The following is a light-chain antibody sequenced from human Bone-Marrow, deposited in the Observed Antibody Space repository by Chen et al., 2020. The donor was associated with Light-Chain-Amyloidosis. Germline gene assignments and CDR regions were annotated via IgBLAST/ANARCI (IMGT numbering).Light chain of an antibody. CDR1: QGISSY. CDR2: AAS. V-gene: IGKV1-9*01. Sequence: DIQLTPSPSFLSASVGDRVTITCRASQGISSYLAWYQQKPGTAPKLLIYAASTLQSGVPSRFSGSGSGTEFTLTISSLQPEDVATYYCQQLNSYPRTFGQGTKVEIK. CDR3: QQLNSYPRT. J-gene: IGKJ1*01.